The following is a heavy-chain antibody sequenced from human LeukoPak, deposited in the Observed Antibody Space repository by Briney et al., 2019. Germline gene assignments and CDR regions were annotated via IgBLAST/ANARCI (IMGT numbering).Heavy chain of an antibody. J-gene: IGHJ4*02. CDR1: GFTVSSNY. Sequence: PGGSLRLSCAASGFTVSSNYMNWVRQAPGKGLEWVSMIYPDGNTFYANPVKGRFTISRDNSKNTLDLQMSSLRAEDTAVYFCARRGHGYGSPFDYWGQGTLVTVSS. CDR2: IYPDGNT. V-gene: IGHV3-66*04. D-gene: IGHD5-18*01. CDR3: ARRGHGYGSPFDY.